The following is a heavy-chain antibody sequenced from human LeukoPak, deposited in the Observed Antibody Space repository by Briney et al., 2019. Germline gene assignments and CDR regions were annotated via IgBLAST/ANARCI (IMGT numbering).Heavy chain of an antibody. J-gene: IGHJ5*02. D-gene: IGHD3-10*01. CDR1: GGSISPYY. Sequence: PSETLSLPCSVSGGSISPYYWTWIRQPPGKGLEWIGYIHYSGSTNYNPSLKSRVTMSVDTSKSQCSLRLSSVTAAVTVVDYCARGVLPFPWGQGTLVTVSS. CDR3: ARGVLPFP. V-gene: IGHV4-59*13. CDR2: IHYSGST.